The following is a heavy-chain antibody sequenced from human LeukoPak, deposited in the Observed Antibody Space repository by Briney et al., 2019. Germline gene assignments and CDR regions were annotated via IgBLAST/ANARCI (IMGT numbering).Heavy chain of an antibody. Sequence: GGSLRLPCAASGFAFSSYSMNWVRQAPGKGLEWLAYISSSSTTIYYADSVQGRFTISRDNAKNSLYLQMNSLRAEDTAVYYCTRVLYSSAWYGDHYWGQGALVTVAS. CDR3: TRVLYSSAWYGDHY. CDR1: GFAFSSYS. CDR2: ISSSSTTI. J-gene: IGHJ4*02. V-gene: IGHV3-48*01. D-gene: IGHD6-19*01.